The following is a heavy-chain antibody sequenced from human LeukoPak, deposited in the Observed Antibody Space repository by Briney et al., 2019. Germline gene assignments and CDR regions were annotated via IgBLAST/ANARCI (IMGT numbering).Heavy chain of an antibody. CDR2: IYHSGST. CDR3: ACFIAVAGSLDY. J-gene: IGHJ4*02. D-gene: IGHD6-19*01. Sequence: PSETLSLTCTVSGGSISSGDYYWSWIRQPPGKGLEWIGYIYHSGSTYYNPSLKSRVTISVDTSKNQFSLKLSSVTAADTAVYYCACFIAVAGSLDYWGQGTLVTVSS. V-gene: IGHV4-30-4*01. CDR1: GGSISSGDYY.